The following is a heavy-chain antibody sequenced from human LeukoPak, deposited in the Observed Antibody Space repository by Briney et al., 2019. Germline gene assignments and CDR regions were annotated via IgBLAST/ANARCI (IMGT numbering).Heavy chain of an antibody. CDR3: ARGGGLDV. Sequence: GGSLRLSCAASGFTFTDYWMHWVRQRPGEGLVWVSHISTDGSRTNYADSVKGRFTISRDNAKNSLYLQMSNLRAEDTAVYFCARGGGLDVWGQGATVTVSS. CDR2: ISTDGSRT. V-gene: IGHV3-74*01. CDR1: GFTFTDYW. D-gene: IGHD3-16*01. J-gene: IGHJ6*02.